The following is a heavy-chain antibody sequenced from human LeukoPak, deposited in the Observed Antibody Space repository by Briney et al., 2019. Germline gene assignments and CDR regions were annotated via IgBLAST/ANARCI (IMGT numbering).Heavy chain of an antibody. CDR3: ARDWTTELNHYYYYYGMDV. D-gene: IGHD4-17*01. Sequence: SETLSLTGTVSGFSISSSSYYWGWIRQPPGKGLEWIGSIYYSGSTYYNPSLKSRVTISVDTSKNQFSLKLSSVTAADTAVYYCARDWTTELNHYYYYYGMDVWGQGTTVTVSS. J-gene: IGHJ6*02. CDR1: GFSISSSSYY. CDR2: IYYSGST. V-gene: IGHV4-39*07.